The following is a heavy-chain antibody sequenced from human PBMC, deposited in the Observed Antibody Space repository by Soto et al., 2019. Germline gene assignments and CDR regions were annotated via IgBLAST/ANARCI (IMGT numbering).Heavy chain of an antibody. J-gene: IGHJ4*02. CDR3: AREDSIIIPAVSDF. Sequence: GGSLRLACTVSGFTFNDYGINWVRQAPGKGLEGVSSVSKSGYAYYSDSVKGRFTISRDNAKNSVSLQMNTLRVEDTAVYYCAREDSIIIPAVSDFWGQGTLVTAPQ. CDR1: GFTFNDYG. CDR2: VSKSGYA. V-gene: IGHV3-21*01. D-gene: IGHD3-22*01.